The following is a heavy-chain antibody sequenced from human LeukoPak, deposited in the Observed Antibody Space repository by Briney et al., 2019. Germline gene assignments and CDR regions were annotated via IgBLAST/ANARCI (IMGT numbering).Heavy chain of an antibody. Sequence: PGGSLRLSCAASGFTFNDYGMSWVRQGPGKGLESVSGINWNGGTTGYADSVRGRFTISRDNAKNSLYLQMNSLRAEDTALYYCARGKHYYDSSNYVWGQGTLVTVSS. CDR3: ARGKHYYDSSNYV. J-gene: IGHJ4*02. CDR1: GFTFNDYG. V-gene: IGHV3-20*04. CDR2: INWNGGTT. D-gene: IGHD3-22*01.